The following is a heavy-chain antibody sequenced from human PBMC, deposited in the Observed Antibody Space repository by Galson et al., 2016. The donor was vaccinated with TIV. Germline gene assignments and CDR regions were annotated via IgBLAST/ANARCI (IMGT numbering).Heavy chain of an antibody. D-gene: IGHD5-18*01. CDR3: AKCRNTAMDTYSYYYGLDV. Sequence: SVKVSCKASGGTFSSFVVTWVRQAPGQGLEWMGGIIPLFGEAHYAQKFQGRVTISADESTSTVYMELRSLRSGDTAVYYCAKCRNTAMDTYSYYYGLDVWGQGTTVTVSS. V-gene: IGHV1-69*13. J-gene: IGHJ6*02. CDR1: GGTFSSFV. CDR2: IIPLFGEA.